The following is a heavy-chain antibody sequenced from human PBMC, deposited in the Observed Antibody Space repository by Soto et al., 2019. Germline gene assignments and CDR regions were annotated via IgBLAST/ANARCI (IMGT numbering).Heavy chain of an antibody. CDR3: ARGGGSTKVDY. V-gene: IGHV4-31*03. CDR2: TSNSGST. CDR1: GGSITSSGYY. Sequence: QVQLQESGPGLVKPSQTLSLTCTVSGGSITSSGYYWSWIRQHPGEGLEWIGFTSNSGSTSYNPSXKXXVTISVDTSSNQFSLNLKSATAADTAVYYCARGGGSTKVDYWGQGTLVTVSP. J-gene: IGHJ4*02. D-gene: IGHD2-2*01.